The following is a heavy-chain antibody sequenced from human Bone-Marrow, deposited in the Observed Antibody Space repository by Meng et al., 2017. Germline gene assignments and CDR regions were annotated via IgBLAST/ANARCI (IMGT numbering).Heavy chain of an antibody. D-gene: IGHD3-10*01. CDR3: ARGGGLLWFGEPFDY. V-gene: IGHV4-39*07. CDR2: INQSGST. J-gene: IGHJ4*02. Sequence: SETLSLTCTVSGDSISSGIYYWGWIRRSPEKGLEYIGTINQSGSTYYNPSLKSRVTISVDTSKNQFSLKLTSVTAADTAVYYCARGGGLLWFGEPFDYWGQGTLVTVSS. CDR1: GDSISSGIYY.